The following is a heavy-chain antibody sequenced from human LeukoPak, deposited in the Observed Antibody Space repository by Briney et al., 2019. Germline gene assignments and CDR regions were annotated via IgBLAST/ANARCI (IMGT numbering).Heavy chain of an antibody. V-gene: IGHV4-59*01. D-gene: IGHD1-1*01. Sequence: PSETLSLTCTVSGGSISSYYWSWIRQPPGKGLEWIGYIYYSGSTNYNPSLKSRVTISVDTSKNQFSLKLSSVTAADTAVCYCARMRAWKPYYFGYWGQGTLVTVSS. CDR3: ARMRAWKPYYFGY. CDR1: GGSISSYY. J-gene: IGHJ4*02. CDR2: IYYSGST.